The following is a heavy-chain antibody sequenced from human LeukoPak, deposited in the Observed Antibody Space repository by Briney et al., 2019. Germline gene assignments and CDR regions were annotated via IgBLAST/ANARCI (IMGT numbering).Heavy chain of an antibody. CDR2: IIPILGIA. Sequence: SVKVSCKASGGTFSSYAISWVRQAPGQGLEWMGRIIPILGIANYAQKFQGRVTITADKSTSTAYMGLSSLRSEDTAVYYCARAPYYYDSSGYLEGFQHWGQGTLVTVSS. D-gene: IGHD3-22*01. CDR1: GGTFSSYA. V-gene: IGHV1-69*04. J-gene: IGHJ1*01. CDR3: ARAPYYYDSSGYLEGFQH.